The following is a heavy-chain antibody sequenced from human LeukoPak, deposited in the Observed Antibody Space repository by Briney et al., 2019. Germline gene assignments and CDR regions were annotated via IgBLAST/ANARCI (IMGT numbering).Heavy chain of an antibody. CDR2: IYTSGST. V-gene: IGHV4-4*07. CDR3: ARFGYGSGSYYNWFDP. CDR1: GGSISSYY. Sequence: SETLSLTCTVSGGSISSYYWSWIRQPAGQGLEWIGRIYTSGSTNYNPSLKSRVTMSVDTSKNQFSLKLSSVTAADTAVYYCARFGYGSGSYYNWFDPWGQGTLVTVSS. J-gene: IGHJ5*02. D-gene: IGHD3-10*01.